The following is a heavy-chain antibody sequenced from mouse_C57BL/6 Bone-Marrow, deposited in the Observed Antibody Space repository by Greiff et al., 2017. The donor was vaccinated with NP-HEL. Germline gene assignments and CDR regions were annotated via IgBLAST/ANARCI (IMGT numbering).Heavy chain of an antibody. Sequence: EVQGVESGGGLVKPGGSLKLSCAASGFTFSDYGMHWVRQAPEKGLEWVAYISSGSSTIYYADTVKGRFPISSYNAKNTLCQQMARLRSEETAMYYCAKPYWLLQGAMDYWGQGTSVTVSS. D-gene: IGHD2-3*01. V-gene: IGHV5-17*01. CDR1: GFTFSDYG. CDR2: ISSGSSTI. CDR3: AKPYWLLQGAMDY. J-gene: IGHJ4*01.